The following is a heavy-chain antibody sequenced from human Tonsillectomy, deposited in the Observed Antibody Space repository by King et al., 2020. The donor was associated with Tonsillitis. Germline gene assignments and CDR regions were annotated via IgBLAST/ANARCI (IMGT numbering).Heavy chain of an antibody. Sequence: VQLVESGGGVVRPGGSLRLPCAASRFTFEDYGMSWVRQAPGKGLEWVSGISWNGGSTGYADSVKGRFTISRDNAKNSLYLQMNSLRAEDTAVYYCARRAITMLPEGVFDIWGQGTLVTVSS. CDR1: RFTFEDYG. J-gene: IGHJ3*02. CDR3: ARRAITMLPEGVFDI. CDR2: ISWNGGST. D-gene: IGHD3-10*01. V-gene: IGHV3-20*04.